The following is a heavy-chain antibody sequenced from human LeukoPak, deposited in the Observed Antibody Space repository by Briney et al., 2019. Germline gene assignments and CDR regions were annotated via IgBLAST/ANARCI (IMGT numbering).Heavy chain of an antibody. Sequence: PGGSLRLSCTGSGFGFSSYVMYWVRQAPGKGLKYVSSISSNGGNTYYANSVKGRVTISRDNSKNTLYLQMNSQRAEDTAVYYCAGGGDWGTGYYYYYMDVWGKGTTVTVSS. CDR1: GFGFSSYV. CDR3: AGGGDWGTGYYYYYMDV. J-gene: IGHJ6*03. D-gene: IGHD2-21*02. V-gene: IGHV3-64*01. CDR2: ISSNGGNT.